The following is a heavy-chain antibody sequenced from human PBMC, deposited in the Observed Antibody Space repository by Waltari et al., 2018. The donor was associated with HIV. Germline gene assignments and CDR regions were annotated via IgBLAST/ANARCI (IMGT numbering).Heavy chain of an antibody. J-gene: IGHJ4*02. CDR1: GYTFTSYA. D-gene: IGHD3-10*01. CDR3: ARRLQNYGTYGSGSLSFDY. V-gene: IGHV1-3*01. Sequence: QVQLVQSGAEVKKPGASVKVSCKASGYTFTSYAMHWVRQAPGQRLEWMGWINAGNGNTKYSQKFQGRVTITRDTSASTAYMELSSLRSEDTAVYYCARRLQNYGTYGSGSLSFDYWGQGTLVTVSS. CDR2: INAGNGNT.